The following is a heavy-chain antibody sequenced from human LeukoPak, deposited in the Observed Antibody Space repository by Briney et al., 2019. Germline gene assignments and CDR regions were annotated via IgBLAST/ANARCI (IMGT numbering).Heavy chain of an antibody. J-gene: IGHJ4*02. CDR2: IRSKAYGGTT. CDR1: GFTFGDYA. V-gene: IGHV3-49*03. Sequence: GGSLRLSCTASGFTFGDYAMSWFRQAPGKGLEWVGFIRSKAYGGTTEYAASVKGRFTISRDDSKSNAYLQMNSLKTEDTAVYYCTKYCSSTSCLSHWGQGTLVTVSS. CDR3: TKYCSSTSCLSH. D-gene: IGHD2-2*01.